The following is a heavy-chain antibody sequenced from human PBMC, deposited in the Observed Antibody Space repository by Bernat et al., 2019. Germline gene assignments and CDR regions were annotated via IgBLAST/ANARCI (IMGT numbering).Heavy chain of an antibody. CDR1: GGSISSSSYY. CDR2: IYYSGST. J-gene: IGHJ3*02. CDR3: ARHVINGLRAFDI. Sequence: QLQLQESGPGLVKPSETLSLTCTVSGGSISSSSYYWGWIRQPPGKGLEWIGSIYYSGSTYYNPSLKSRVTISVDTSKNQFSLKLSSVTAADTAVYYCARHVINGLRAFDIWGQGTMVTVSS. D-gene: IGHD2-8*01. V-gene: IGHV4-39*01.